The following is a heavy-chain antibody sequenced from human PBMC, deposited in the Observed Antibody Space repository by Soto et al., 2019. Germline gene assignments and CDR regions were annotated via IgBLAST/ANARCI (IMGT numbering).Heavy chain of an antibody. CDR1: GFTFSNYG. Sequence: HPGGSLRLSCAASGFTFSNYGMHWVRQAPGKGLEWVALISSDGSNKYYADSVKGRFTISRDNSKNTLYLQMNSLRAEDTAVYYCAKDGYTYGSADFWGQGTLVTVSS. J-gene: IGHJ4*02. CDR3: AKDGYTYGSADF. V-gene: IGHV3-30*18. CDR2: ISSDGSNK. D-gene: IGHD5-18*01.